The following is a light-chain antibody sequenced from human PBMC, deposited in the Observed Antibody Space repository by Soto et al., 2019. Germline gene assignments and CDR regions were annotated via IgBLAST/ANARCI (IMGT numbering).Light chain of an antibody. CDR1: QSVISNY. Sequence: EIVLTQSPVTKSSSPGEKATLYCXASQSVISNYLAWYQQKPGQAPRLLIYAASNRDTGIPDRFSGSGSGTDFTLTISRLEPEDFAVYYCQQYGSSRTFGQGTRLEI. CDR2: AAS. J-gene: IGKJ5*01. V-gene: IGKV3-20*01. CDR3: QQYGSSRT.